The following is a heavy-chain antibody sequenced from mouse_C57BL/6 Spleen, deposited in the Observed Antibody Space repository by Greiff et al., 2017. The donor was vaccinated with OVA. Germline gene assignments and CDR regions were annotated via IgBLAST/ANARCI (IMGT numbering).Heavy chain of an antibody. D-gene: IGHD1-1*01. CDR1: GYTFTSYW. V-gene: IGHV1-72*01. Sequence: VQLQQPGAELVKPGASVKLSCKASGYTFTSYWMHWVKQRPGRGLEWIGRIDPNSGGTKYNEKFKSKATLTVDKPSSTAYMQLSSLTSEDSAVYYCASYYGSSQYYFDYWGQGTTLTVSS. CDR3: ASYYGSSQYYFDY. J-gene: IGHJ2*01. CDR2: IDPNSGGT.